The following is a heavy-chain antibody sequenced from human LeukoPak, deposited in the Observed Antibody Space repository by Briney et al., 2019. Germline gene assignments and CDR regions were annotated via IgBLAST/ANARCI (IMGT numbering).Heavy chain of an antibody. CDR2: IKSKTDGGTT. J-gene: IGHJ4*02. V-gene: IGHV3-15*01. Sequence: GGSLRLSCTASGFTFIDVWMSWVRQAPGKGLECVGRIKSKTDGGTTDYAAPVKGRFTISRDDSKTTLYLQMNSLKTEDTAVYFCTTLYGDYGLAYWGQGTLVTVSS. D-gene: IGHD4-17*01. CDR1: GFTFIDVW. CDR3: TTLYGDYGLAY.